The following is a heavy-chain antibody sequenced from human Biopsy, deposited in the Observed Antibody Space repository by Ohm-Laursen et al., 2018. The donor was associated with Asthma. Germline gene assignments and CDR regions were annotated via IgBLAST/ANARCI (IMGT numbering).Heavy chain of an antibody. CDR2: INGKSNSI. CDR3: ARDSYSSGLNDDFES. CDR1: GFTFSDYY. Sequence: GSLRLSCTASGFTFSDYYMSRIRQAPGKGLEWISYINGKSNSIEYADSVKGRLTISRDNAKNSLYLQMNSLRAEDTAVYYCARDSYSSGLNDDFESWGQGTLVTVSS. V-gene: IGHV3-11*01. J-gene: IGHJ4*02. D-gene: IGHD6-19*01.